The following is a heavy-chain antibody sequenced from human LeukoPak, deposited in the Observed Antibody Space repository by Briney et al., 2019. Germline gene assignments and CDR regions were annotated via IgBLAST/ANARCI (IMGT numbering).Heavy chain of an antibody. CDR3: AKEKVDTAMISSFDY. D-gene: IGHD5-18*01. V-gene: IGHV3-23*01. CDR2: ISASGGRT. CDR1: GFTFSRYA. J-gene: IGHJ4*02. Sequence: GGSLRLPCAASGFTFSRYALSWVRQPPGKGLEWVSSISASGGRTYYADSVEGRFTISRDNSKNTLYLQMNSLRAEDTAVYYCAKEKVDTAMISSFDYWGQGTLVTVSS.